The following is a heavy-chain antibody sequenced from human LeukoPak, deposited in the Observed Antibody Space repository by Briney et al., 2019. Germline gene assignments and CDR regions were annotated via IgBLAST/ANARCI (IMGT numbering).Heavy chain of an antibody. Sequence: ASVKVSCKASGYTFTSYYMHWVRQAPGQGLEWMGIINPSGGSTSYAQKLQGRVTMTTDTSTSTAYMELRSLRSDDTAVYYCARDRSLKHTTLGYWGQGTLVTVSS. CDR2: INPSGGST. CDR3: ARDRSLKHTTLGY. J-gene: IGHJ4*02. D-gene: IGHD1-1*01. CDR1: GYTFTSYY. V-gene: IGHV1-46*01.